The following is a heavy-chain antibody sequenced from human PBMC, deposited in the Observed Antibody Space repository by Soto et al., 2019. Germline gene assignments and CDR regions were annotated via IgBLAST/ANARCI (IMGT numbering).Heavy chain of an antibody. D-gene: IGHD1-1*01. CDR3: ARVKRSRGTSSDY. Sequence: SETLSLTCAVSGGSISSGGYSWSWIRQPPGKGLEWIGYIYHSGSTYYNPSLKSRVTISVDRSKNQFSLKLSSVTAADTAVYYCARVKRSRGTSSDYWGQGTLVTVSS. J-gene: IGHJ4*02. V-gene: IGHV4-30-2*01. CDR2: IYHSGST. CDR1: GGSISSGGYS.